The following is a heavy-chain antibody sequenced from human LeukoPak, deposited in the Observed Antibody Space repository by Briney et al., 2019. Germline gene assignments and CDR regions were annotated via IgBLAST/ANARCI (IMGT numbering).Heavy chain of an antibody. CDR2: IYYSVST. V-gene: IGHV4-59*01. CDR1: GGSISSYY. Sequence: SETLSLTCTVSGGSISSYYWSWVRQPPGKGLEWIGYIYYSVSTDYNPSLKSRVTISVDTSKNQFSLKLSSVTAADTAVYYCARGDSSSWYDFDYWGQGTLVTVSS. D-gene: IGHD6-13*01. J-gene: IGHJ4*02. CDR3: ARGDSSSWYDFDY.